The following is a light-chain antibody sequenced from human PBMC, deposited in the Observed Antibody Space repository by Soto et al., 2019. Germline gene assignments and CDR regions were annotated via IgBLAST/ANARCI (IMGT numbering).Light chain of an antibody. CDR1: QSLLHRNGYIY. CDR2: LGS. CDR3: MQSLQTPLT. J-gene: IGKJ1*01. Sequence: DIRMTQTPLSLPVIPGESASISCTSRQSLLHRNGYIYLDWYVQKTGQSPQLLIYLGSNRAYGVPDRFSASGSGTYFTLRISRVEADDVGVFYCMQSLQTPLTFGQGTKLEIK. V-gene: IGKV2-28*01.